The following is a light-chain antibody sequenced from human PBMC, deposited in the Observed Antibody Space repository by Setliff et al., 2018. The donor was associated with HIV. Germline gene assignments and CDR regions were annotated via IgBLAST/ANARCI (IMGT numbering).Light chain of an antibody. J-gene: IGLJ1*01. CDR3: NSYTGSSTGYV. CDR1: SSDVGDYDF. CDR2: EVS. Sequence: QSALTQPASVSGSPGQSIPISCTGTSSDVGDYDFVSWFQQPPGKAPKLMIYEVSNRPSGVSNRFSGSKSGNTASLTISGLQAEDEADYYCNSYTGSSTGYVFGTGTKVTVL. V-gene: IGLV2-14*01.